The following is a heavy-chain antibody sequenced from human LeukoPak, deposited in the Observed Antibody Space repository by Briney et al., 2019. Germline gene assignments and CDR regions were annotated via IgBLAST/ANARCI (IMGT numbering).Heavy chain of an antibody. CDR3: ASEEAAAALPFDY. V-gene: IGHV1-69*05. D-gene: IGHD6-13*01. Sequence: ASVKVSCKASGGTFSSYAISWVRQAPGQGLEWMGRIIPIFGTANSAQKFQGRVTITTDESTSTAYMELSSLRSGDTAVYYCASEEAAAALPFDYWGQGTLVTVSS. J-gene: IGHJ4*02. CDR1: GGTFSSYA. CDR2: IIPIFGTA.